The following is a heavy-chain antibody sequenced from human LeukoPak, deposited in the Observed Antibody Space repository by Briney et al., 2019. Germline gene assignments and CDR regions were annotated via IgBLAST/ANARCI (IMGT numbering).Heavy chain of an antibody. D-gene: IGHD6-13*01. CDR2: IYYSGST. CDR3: ARSKGSGYSSSWGVGY. J-gene: IGHJ4*02. V-gene: IGHV4-39*07. Sequence: SETLSLTCTVSGGSISSNNDYWGWIRQPPGKGLEWIGSIYYSGSTYYNPSLKSRVTISIDTSKNQFSLNLNSMTAADTAVYYCARSKGSGYSSSWGVGYWGQGTLVTVSS. CDR1: GGSISSNNDY.